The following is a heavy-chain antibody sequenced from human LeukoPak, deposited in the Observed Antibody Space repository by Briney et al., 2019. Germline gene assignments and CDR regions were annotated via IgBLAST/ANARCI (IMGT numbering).Heavy chain of an antibody. J-gene: IGHJ4*02. V-gene: IGHV1-18*01. CDR3: ARDQKGYCISTSCPLIY. D-gene: IGHD2-2*01. CDR2: ISAYNGNT. Sequence: ASVKVSCKASGYTFTNYGISWVRQAPGQGLEWMGWISAYNGNTNYAQKLQGRVTMTTDTSTSTAYMELRSLRSDDTAVYYCARDQKGYCISTSCPLIYWGQGTLVTVSS. CDR1: GYTFTNYG.